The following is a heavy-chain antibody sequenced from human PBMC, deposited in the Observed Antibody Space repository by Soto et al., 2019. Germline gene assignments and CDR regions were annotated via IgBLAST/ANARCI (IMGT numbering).Heavy chain of an antibody. CDR1: GGSFSGYY. Sequence: QVQLQQWGAGLLKPSETLSLTCAVYGGSFSGYYWSWIRQPPGKGLEWIGEINHSGSTNYNPSLKSRVTISVDTSKNQFSLKLSSVTAADTAVYYCARGGSTAVRGGAENFDYWGQGTLVTVSS. D-gene: IGHD3-10*01. CDR3: ARGGSTAVRGGAENFDY. J-gene: IGHJ4*02. V-gene: IGHV4-34*01. CDR2: INHSGST.